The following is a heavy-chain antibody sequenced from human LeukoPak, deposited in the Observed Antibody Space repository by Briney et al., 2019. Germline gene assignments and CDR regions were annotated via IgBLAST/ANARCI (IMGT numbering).Heavy chain of an antibody. CDR2: IRFEGTEK. V-gene: IGHV3-30*02. D-gene: IGHD3-10*01. Sequence: GGSLRLSCATYGFTFSYYGMHWVRQAPGKGLEWVAFIRFEGTEKFYADSVKGRFTISRDNSKITLYLEMNSLRREDTAVYYCAKDLMRDRWFGESWGQGTLVTVSS. CDR3: AKDLMRDRWFGES. CDR1: GFTFSYYG. J-gene: IGHJ5*02.